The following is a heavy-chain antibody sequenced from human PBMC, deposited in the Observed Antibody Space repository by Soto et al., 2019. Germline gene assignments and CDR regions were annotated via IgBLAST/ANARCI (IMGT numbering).Heavy chain of an antibody. CDR3: ARATTIVMLTAFDI. CDR1: NSKS. J-gene: IGHJ3*02. V-gene: IGHV1-46*02. CDR2: INPSGGST. D-gene: IGHD3-16*01. Sequence: NSKSLYSLCQSHRQGLEWMGIINPSGGSTSYAQKFQGRVTMTRDTSTSTVYMELSSLRSEDTAVYYCARATTIVMLTAFDILGQGTMVTGSS.